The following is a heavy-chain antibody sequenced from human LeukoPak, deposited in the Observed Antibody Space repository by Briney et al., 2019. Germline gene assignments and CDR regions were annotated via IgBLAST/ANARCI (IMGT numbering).Heavy chain of an antibody. CDR2: INSDGSYT. CDR3: ASSPDY. V-gene: IGHV3-74*01. CDR1: GFTFSNYW. J-gene: IGHJ4*02. Sequence: PEGSLRLSCVASGFTFSNYWMHWVRQAPGKGLVWVSHINSDGSYTTYADSVEGRFTISRDNAKNTLYLQMNSLRAEDTAVYYCASSPDYWGQGTLVTVSS.